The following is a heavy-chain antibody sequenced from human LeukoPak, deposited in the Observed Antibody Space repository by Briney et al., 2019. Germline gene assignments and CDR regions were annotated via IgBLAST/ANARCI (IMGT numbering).Heavy chain of an antibody. CDR2: INAGNGNT. CDR1: EYTFTSYA. CDR3: ARDRSSWYWKIFDY. D-gene: IGHD6-13*01. V-gene: IGHV1-3*01. J-gene: IGHJ4*02. Sequence: ASVKISCKASEYTFTSYAMHWVRQAPGQRLEWMGWINAGNGNTKYSQKFQGRVTITRDTSASTAYMELSSLRSEDTAVYYCARDRSSWYWKIFDYWGQGTLVTVSS.